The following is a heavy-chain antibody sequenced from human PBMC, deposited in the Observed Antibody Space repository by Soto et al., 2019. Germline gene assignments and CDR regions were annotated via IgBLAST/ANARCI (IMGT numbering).Heavy chain of an antibody. CDR1: GFTFSSYW. CDR3: ARDIVVVPAAIYTYYGYYYYYYGMDV. D-gene: IGHD2-2*01. Sequence: GGSLRLSCAASGFTFSSYWMHWVRQAPGKGLVWVSRINSDGSSTSYADSVKGRFTISRDNAKNTLYLQMNSLRAEDTAVYYCARDIVVVPAAIYTYYGYYYYYYGMDVWGQGTTVTVSS. V-gene: IGHV3-74*01. CDR2: INSDGSST. J-gene: IGHJ6*02.